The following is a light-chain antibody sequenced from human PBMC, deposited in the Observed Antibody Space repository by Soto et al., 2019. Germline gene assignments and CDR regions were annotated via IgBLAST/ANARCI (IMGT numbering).Light chain of an antibody. CDR3: QQRSNWPMYT. CDR2: DAS. Sequence: EIVLTQSPATLYLSPGERATLSCRASQSVSSYLAWYQHKPGQAPRLLIDDASNRATGIPARFSDSGYGTDFTLTISSREPEDFAVYYCQQRSNWPMYTCGQGTKLEIK. V-gene: IGKV3-11*01. J-gene: IGKJ2*01. CDR1: QSVSSY.